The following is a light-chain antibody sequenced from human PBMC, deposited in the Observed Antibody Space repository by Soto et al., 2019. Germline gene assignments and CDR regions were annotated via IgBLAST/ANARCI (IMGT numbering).Light chain of an antibody. Sequence: EIVLTQSPGTLSLSPGERATLSCRASQSVSSGYLAWYQQKPGQAPRLLIDGASSRATGIPDRFSGSGSGTDFTLTISRLEPEDFAVYYCQQYGGSPPYTFGQGTKLEIK. CDR1: QSVSSGY. CDR2: GAS. J-gene: IGKJ2*01. V-gene: IGKV3-20*01. CDR3: QQYGGSPPYT.